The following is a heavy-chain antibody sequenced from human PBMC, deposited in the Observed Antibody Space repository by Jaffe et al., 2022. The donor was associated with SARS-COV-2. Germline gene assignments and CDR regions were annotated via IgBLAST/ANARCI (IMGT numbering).Heavy chain of an antibody. CDR2: INAGNGNT. CDR3: ARGTLGWFYFDY. Sequence: QVQLVQSGAEVKKPGASVKVSCKASGYTFTSYAMHWVRQAPGQRLEWMGWINAGNGNTKYSQKFQGRVTITRDTSASTAYMELSSLRSEDTAVYYCARGTLGWFYFDYWGQGTLVTVSS. CDR1: GYTFTSYA. J-gene: IGHJ4*02. D-gene: IGHD6-19*01. V-gene: IGHV1-3*01.